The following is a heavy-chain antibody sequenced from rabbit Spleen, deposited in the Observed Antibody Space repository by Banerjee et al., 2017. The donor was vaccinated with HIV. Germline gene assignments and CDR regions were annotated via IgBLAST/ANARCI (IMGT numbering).Heavy chain of an antibody. D-gene: IGHD3-1*01. CDR2: IWSGSDRA. J-gene: IGHJ4*01. Sequence: QSLEESGGDLVKPGASLTLTCTASGFSFSSSAWICWVRRAPGKGLELIACIWSGSDRAWSASWAKGRFTISETSSTTVTLQMTSLTAADTATYFCARLWELWGPGTLVTVS. CDR3: ARLWEL. CDR1: GFSFSSSAW. V-gene: IGHV1S40*01.